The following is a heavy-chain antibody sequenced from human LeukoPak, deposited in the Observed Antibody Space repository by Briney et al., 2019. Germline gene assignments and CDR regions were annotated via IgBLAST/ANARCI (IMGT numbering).Heavy chain of an antibody. CDR2: ISAYNGNT. CDR1: GYTFTSYG. V-gene: IGHV1-18*01. J-gene: IGHJ4*02. D-gene: IGHD3-22*01. CDR3: ARDKSLYYDSSGYYIPFDY. Sequence: GASVKVSCKASGYTFTSYGISWVRQAPGQGLEWMGWISAYNGNTNYAQKLQGRVTMTTDTSTSTAYMELRSLRSDDTAVYYCARDKSLYYDSSGYYIPFDYWGQGTLVTVSS.